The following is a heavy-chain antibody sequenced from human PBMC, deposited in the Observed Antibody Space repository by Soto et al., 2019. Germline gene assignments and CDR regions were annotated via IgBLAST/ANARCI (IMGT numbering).Heavy chain of an antibody. CDR3: ARGREVGLSHAFDI. D-gene: IGHD1-26*01. CDR2: LYYSGST. J-gene: IGHJ3*02. CDR1: GGSISSSSYY. Sequence: QLQLQESGPGLVKPSETLSLTCTVSGGSISSSSYYWCWIRQLPGKGLEWLVSLYYSGSTYYNPSLKSRVTISVDTSKHQFSLKLSSVTAADTAVYYCARGREVGLSHAFDIRGQGTMVTVSS. V-gene: IGHV4-39*01.